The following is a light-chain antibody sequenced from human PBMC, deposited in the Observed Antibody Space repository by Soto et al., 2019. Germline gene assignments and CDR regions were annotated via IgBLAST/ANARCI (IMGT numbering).Light chain of an antibody. CDR2: EVS. V-gene: IGLV2-14*01. CDR3: SSYTSSSTLVV. CDR1: SSDVGGYNY. J-gene: IGLJ2*01. Sequence: QSVLTQPASVSGSPGQSITISCTGTSSDVGGYNYVSWYQHHPGKAPKLMIYEVSNRPSGVSNRFSGSKSGNTASLTISGLQAEDEADYYCSSYTSSSTLVVFDGGTKVTVL.